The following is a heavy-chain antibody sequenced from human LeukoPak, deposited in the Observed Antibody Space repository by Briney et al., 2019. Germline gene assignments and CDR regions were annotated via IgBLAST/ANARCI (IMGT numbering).Heavy chain of an antibody. CDR1: GFTFSSYW. D-gene: IGHD1-1*01. V-gene: IGHV3-23*01. Sequence: GGSLRLSCAASGFTFSSYWMNWARQAPGKGLEWVSAISGSGGSTYYADSVKGRFTISRDNSKNTLYLQMNSLRAEDTAVYYCAKDLSGTDDYWGQGTLVTVSS. CDR2: ISGSGGST. J-gene: IGHJ4*02. CDR3: AKDLSGTDDY.